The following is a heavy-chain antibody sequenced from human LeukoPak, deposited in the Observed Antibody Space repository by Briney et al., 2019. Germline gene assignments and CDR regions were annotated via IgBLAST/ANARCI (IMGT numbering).Heavy chain of an antibody. CDR2: IKQDGSEK. CDR1: GFTFSSYW. CDR3: ARDESGWYYYYYYYMDV. D-gene: IGHD6-19*01. Sequence: GGSLRLSCAASGFTFSSYWMGWVRQAPGKGLEWVANIKQDGSEKYYVDSVKGRFTISRDNAKNSLYLQMNSLRAEDTAVYYCARDESGWYYYYYYYMDVWGKGTTVTVSS. J-gene: IGHJ6*03. V-gene: IGHV3-7*01.